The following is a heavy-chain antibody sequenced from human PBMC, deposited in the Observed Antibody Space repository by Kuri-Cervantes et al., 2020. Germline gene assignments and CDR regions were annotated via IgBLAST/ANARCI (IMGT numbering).Heavy chain of an antibody. J-gene: IGHJ4*02. V-gene: IGHV1-69*13. CDR1: GDTFNTYG. Sequence: SVKVSCKASGDTFNTYGISWVRQAPGQGLEWMGGIIPIFGIANYAQKFQGRVTITSDESTSTAYMELSSLRSEDTAVYYCASTYYYDSSGYYWSRSEGSYFDYWGQGTLVTVSS. CDR2: IIPIFGIA. D-gene: IGHD3-22*01. CDR3: ASTYYYDSSGYYWSRSEGSYFDY.